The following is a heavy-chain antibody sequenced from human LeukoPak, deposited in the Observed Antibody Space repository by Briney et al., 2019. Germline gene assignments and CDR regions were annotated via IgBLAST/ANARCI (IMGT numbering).Heavy chain of an antibody. J-gene: IGHJ4*02. D-gene: IGHD3-10*01. CDR1: GFTFSSCS. Sequence: PGGSLRLSCAASGFTFSSCSMNWVRQAPGKGLEWVSSISSSSYIYYADSVKGRFTISRDNAKNSLYLQMNSLRAEDTAVYYCASQVAGYYGSGSYLEYYWGQGTLVTVSS. V-gene: IGHV3-21*01. CDR2: ISSSSYI. CDR3: ASQVAGYYGSGSYLEYY.